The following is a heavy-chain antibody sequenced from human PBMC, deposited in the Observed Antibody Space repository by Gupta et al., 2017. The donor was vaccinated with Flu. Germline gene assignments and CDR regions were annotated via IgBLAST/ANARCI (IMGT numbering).Heavy chain of an antibody. CDR1: GFTFSTYT. Sequence: EVHLLESGGGLVRPGRSLRLSCVASGFTFSTYTFNWVRQAPGKGLEWLASISRSSGYIDYADSVKGRFTISRDNSKTSLYLQMNSLRDEDTALYYCARLGGSGTAFHYCYGLDVWGRGTAVTVSS. D-gene: IGHD1-26*01. CDR3: ARLGGSGTAFHYCYGLDV. V-gene: IGHV3-21*06. CDR2: ISRSSGYI. J-gene: IGHJ6*02.